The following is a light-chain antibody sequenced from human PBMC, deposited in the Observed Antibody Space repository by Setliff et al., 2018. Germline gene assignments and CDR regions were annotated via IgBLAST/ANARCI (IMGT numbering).Light chain of an antibody. J-gene: IGLJ2*01. Sequence: QSVLTQPPSASGTPGQRITISCSGSNSNIGSNYVYWYKHLPGTAPTLLIYNNDRWPSGVPGRFFGSKSGTSASLAISGLRSEDEADYFCAARDDILSSLVFGGGTKVTVL. CDR1: NSNIGSNY. CDR3: AARDDILSSLV. V-gene: IGLV1-47*01. CDR2: NND.